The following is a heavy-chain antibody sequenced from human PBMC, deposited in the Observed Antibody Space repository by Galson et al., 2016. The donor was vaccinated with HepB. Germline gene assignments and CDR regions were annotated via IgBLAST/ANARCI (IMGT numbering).Heavy chain of an antibody. CDR1: GYTFIGYY. J-gene: IGHJ3*02. Sequence: SCKASGYTFIGYYMHWVRQAPGQGLEWMGWINPNSGGTKYVQKFQGRVTMTRDTTISTAYMELSRLRSDDTAVYCCARARRGSWGAFDIWGQGTMVTVSS. CDR2: INPNSGGT. CDR3: ARARRGSWGAFDI. D-gene: IGHD3-16*01. V-gene: IGHV1-2*02.